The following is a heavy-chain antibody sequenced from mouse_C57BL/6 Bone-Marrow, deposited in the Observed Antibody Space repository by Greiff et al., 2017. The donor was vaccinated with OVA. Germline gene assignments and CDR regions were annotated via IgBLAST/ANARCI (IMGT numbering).Heavy chain of an antibody. Sequence: QVQLQQPGAELVRPGTSVKLSCKASGYTFTSYWMHWVKQRPGQGLEWIGVIDPSDSYTNYNQKFQGKATLTVDTSSSTAYMQLSSLTSEDSAVYYCARSRVLLLRRIDYWGQGTTLTVSS. CDR1: GYTFTSYW. CDR2: IDPSDSYT. V-gene: IGHV1-59*01. J-gene: IGHJ2*01. D-gene: IGHD1-1*01. CDR3: ARSRVLLLRRIDY.